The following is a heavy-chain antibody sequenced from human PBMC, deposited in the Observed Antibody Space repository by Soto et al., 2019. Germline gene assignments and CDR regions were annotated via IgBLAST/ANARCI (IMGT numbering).Heavy chain of an antibody. D-gene: IGHD6-6*01. CDR3: ARPTYSSSSYDYYYGMDV. J-gene: IGHJ6*02. CDR2: IIPIFGTA. Sequence: QVQLVQSGAEVKKPGSSVKVSCKASGGTFSSYAIGWVRQAPGQGLEWMGGIIPIFGTANYAQKFQGRVTITADESTSTAYMELSSLRSEDTAVYYCARPTYSSSSYDYYYGMDVWGQGTTVTVSS. CDR1: GGTFSSYA. V-gene: IGHV1-69*01.